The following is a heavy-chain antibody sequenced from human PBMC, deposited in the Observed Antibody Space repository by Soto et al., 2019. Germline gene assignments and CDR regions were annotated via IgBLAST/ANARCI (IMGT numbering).Heavy chain of an antibody. Sequence: QVQLVESGGGVVQPGESLRLACEASGFVFSRFGMHWVRQAPGKGLEWVAVIWYDGNIKYYGDSVKGRFTISRDNTKTTVYLQMSRLGFDVTSVYYSVMDDGTASASPYYHYALDVWGQGTMVTVSS. CDR2: IWYDGNIK. CDR3: VMDDGTASASPYYHYALDV. CDR1: GFVFSRFG. V-gene: IGHV3-33*08. D-gene: IGHD6-6*01. J-gene: IGHJ6*02.